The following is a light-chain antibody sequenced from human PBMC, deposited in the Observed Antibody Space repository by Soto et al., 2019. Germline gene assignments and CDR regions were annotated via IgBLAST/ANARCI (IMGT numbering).Light chain of an antibody. CDR3: TSYTSSNTLG. Sequence: QSVLTQPASVSGSPGQSITISCTGTTSDVRGYNYVSWYQHHPGKAPKLMIFEVSNRPSGVSNRFSGSKSGNTASLSISGLQTEDEADYYCTSYTSSNTLGFGTGTKVTVL. CDR1: TSDVRGYNY. V-gene: IGLV2-14*01. J-gene: IGLJ1*01. CDR2: EVS.